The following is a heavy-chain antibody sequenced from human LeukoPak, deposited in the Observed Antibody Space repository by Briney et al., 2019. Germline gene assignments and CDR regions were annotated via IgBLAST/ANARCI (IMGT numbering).Heavy chain of an antibody. Sequence: GASVKVSCKAAGYTFTSYGISWVRQAPGQGLEWMGWISAYNGITNYAQKLQGRVTMTTDTSTSTVYMELRSLRSDDTAVYYCARGGLYCSSTSCYGIEYWGQGTLVTVSS. V-gene: IGHV1-18*04. CDR2: ISAYNGIT. J-gene: IGHJ4*02. CDR1: GYTFTSYG. D-gene: IGHD2-2*01. CDR3: ARGGLYCSSTSCYGIEY.